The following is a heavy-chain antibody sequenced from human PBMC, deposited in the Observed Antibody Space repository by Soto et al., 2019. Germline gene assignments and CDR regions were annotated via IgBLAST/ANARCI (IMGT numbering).Heavy chain of an antibody. J-gene: IGHJ4*02. Sequence: QVQLVESGGGVVQPGRSLRLSCAASGFTFSSYAMHWVRQAPGKGLEWVAIVSYGGSDKYYADSVKGRFTISRDNSMNTLSLQMTSLRAEDTAVYYCARDGAPMKWGPYFFDYWGQGTLVTVSS. CDR2: VSYGGSDK. D-gene: IGHD1-26*01. CDR3: ARDGAPMKWGPYFFDY. CDR1: GFTFSSYA. V-gene: IGHV3-30-3*01.